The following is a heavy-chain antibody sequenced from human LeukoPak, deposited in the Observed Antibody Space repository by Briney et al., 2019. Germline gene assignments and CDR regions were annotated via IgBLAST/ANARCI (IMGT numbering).Heavy chain of an antibody. CDR3: ARERERATTVVTHFDY. D-gene: IGHD4-23*01. CDR2: INAGNGNT. CDR1: GYTFTSYG. V-gene: IGHV1-18*01. J-gene: IGHJ4*02. Sequence: ASVKVSCKASGYTFTSYGISWVRQAPGQGLEWMGWINAGNGNTKYSQKFQGRVTITRDTSTSTAYMELRSLRSDDTAVYYCARERERATTVVTHFDYWGQGTLVTVSS.